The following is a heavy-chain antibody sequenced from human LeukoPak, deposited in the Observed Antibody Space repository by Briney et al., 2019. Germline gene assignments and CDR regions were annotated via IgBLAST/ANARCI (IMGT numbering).Heavy chain of an antibody. Sequence: SETLSLTCTVSGGSVSSYYWSWIRQPPGKGLEWIGYIYYSGSTNYNPSLKSRVTISVDTSKNQFSLKLNSVTAADTAVYYCARGPSIQLWSDPYYYYGMDVWGRGTTVTVSS. D-gene: IGHD5-18*01. CDR3: ARGPSIQLWSDPYYYYGMDV. CDR1: GGSVSSYY. V-gene: IGHV4-59*02. CDR2: IYYSGST. J-gene: IGHJ6*02.